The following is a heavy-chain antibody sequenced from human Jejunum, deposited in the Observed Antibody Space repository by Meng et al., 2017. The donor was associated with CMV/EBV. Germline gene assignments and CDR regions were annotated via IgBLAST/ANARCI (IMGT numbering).Heavy chain of an antibody. Sequence: SGFNFRNYAMNWVRRAPGKGLEWVSGITNSGGGRYYANSVKGRFTISRDNSQNTLYLQMDSLRVEDTAFYYCAPGDTSMVLPLVNWGQGILVTVSS. CDR3: APGDTSMVLPLVN. D-gene: IGHD5-18*01. V-gene: IGHV3-23*01. J-gene: IGHJ4*02. CDR2: ITNSGGGR. CDR1: GFNFRNYA.